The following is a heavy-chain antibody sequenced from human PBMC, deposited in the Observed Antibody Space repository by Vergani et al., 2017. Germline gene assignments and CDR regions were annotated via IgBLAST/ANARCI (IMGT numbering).Heavy chain of an antibody. D-gene: IGHD5-24*01. J-gene: IGHJ2*01. V-gene: IGHV3-15*01. CDR3: TTVSRWLQFYWYFDL. CDR1: GFTFSNAW. CDR2: IKSETDCGTT. Sequence: EVQLVESGGGLVKPGGSLRLSCAASGFTFSNAWMSWVRQAPGKGLEWVGRIKSETDCGTTDYAAPVKGRFTISRDDSKNTLYLQMNSLNTEDTAVYXCTTVSRWLQFYWYFDLWGRGTLVTVSS.